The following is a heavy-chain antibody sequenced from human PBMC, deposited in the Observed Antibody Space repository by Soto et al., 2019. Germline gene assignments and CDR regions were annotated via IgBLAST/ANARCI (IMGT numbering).Heavy chain of an antibody. J-gene: IGHJ4*02. Sequence: GGYLRLSCEGSGFTFSDYYMSWIRQAPGKGLEWISYSSNSGTFTKYADSVKGRFSISRDNTKNLLYLQMNSLRAEDTAVYYCARSGDNYNRLDYWGQGTPVTVSS. V-gene: IGHV3-11*06. CDR3: ARSGDNYNRLDY. CDR1: GFTFSDYY. CDR2: SSNSGTFT. D-gene: IGHD1-1*01.